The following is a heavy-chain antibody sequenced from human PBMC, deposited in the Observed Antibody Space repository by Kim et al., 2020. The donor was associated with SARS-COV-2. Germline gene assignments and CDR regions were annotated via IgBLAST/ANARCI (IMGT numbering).Heavy chain of an antibody. CDR3: ARNGITMIVVAQPHYYFDY. D-gene: IGHD3-22*01. CDR1: GGSFSGYY. Sequence: SETLSLTCAVYGGSFSGYYWSWIRQPPGKGLEWIGEINHSGSTNYNPSLKSRVTISVDTSKNQFSLKLSSVTAADTAVYYCARNGITMIVVAQPHYYFDYWGQGTLVTVSS. V-gene: IGHV4-34*01. CDR2: INHSGST. J-gene: IGHJ4*02.